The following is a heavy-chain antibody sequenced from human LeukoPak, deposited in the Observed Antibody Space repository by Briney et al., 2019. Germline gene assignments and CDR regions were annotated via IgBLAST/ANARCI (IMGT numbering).Heavy chain of an antibody. J-gene: IGHJ4*02. V-gene: IGHV1-18*01. CDR1: GYTFTSYG. Sequence: ASVKVSCKASGYTFTSYGISRVRQAPGQGLEWMGWISAYNGNTNYAQKLQGRVTMTTDTSTSTAYMELRSLRSDDTAVYFCARVSQDSRGYKHVFDYWGQGTLVTVSS. CDR3: ARVSQDSRGYKHVFDY. CDR2: ISAYNGNT. D-gene: IGHD3-22*01.